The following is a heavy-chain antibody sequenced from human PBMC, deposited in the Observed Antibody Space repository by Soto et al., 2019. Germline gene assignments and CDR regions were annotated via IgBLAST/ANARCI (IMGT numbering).Heavy chain of an antibody. V-gene: IGHV4-30-4*01. CDR1: GGSISSGDYY. Sequence: SENMSLTCTVSGGSISSGDYYWSWIRQPPGKGLEWIGYIYYSGSTYYNPSLKSRVTISVDTSKNQFSLKLSSVTAADTVVYYCACFYSSSSGEACFEPWGQGILVTVSS. D-gene: IGHD6-6*01. CDR2: IYYSGST. J-gene: IGHJ5*02. CDR3: ACFYSSSSGEACFEP.